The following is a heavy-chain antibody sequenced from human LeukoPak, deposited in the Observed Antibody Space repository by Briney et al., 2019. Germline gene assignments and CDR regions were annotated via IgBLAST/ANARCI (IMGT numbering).Heavy chain of an antibody. Sequence: GGSLRLSCAASGFTFSSYWMSWVRQAPGKGLEWVANIKQDGSEKYYVDSVKGRFTISRDNAKNSLYLQMNSLRAEDTAVYYCARDRGDYDFWSGSYYYYGMDVWGQGTTVTVSS. J-gene: IGHJ6*02. V-gene: IGHV3-7*01. CDR1: GFTFSSYW. CDR3: ARDRGDYDFWSGSYYYYGMDV. CDR2: IKQDGSEK. D-gene: IGHD3-3*01.